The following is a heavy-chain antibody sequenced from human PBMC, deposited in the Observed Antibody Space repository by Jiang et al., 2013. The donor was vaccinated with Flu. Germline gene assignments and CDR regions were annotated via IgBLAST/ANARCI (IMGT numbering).Heavy chain of an antibody. CDR3: AKDADSSSWYYFDY. J-gene: IGHJ4*02. V-gene: IGHV3-30*02. Sequence: FTISRDNSKNTLYLQMNSLRAEDTAVYYCAKDADSSSWYYFDYWGQGTLVTVSS. D-gene: IGHD6-13*01.